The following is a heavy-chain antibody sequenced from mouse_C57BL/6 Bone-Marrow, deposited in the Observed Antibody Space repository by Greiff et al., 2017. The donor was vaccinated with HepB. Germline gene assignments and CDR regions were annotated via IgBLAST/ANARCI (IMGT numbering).Heavy chain of an antibody. Sequence: QVQLQQSGPELVKPGASVKISCKASGYAFSSSWMNWVKQRPGKGLEWIGRIYPGDGDTNYNGKFKGKATLTADKSSSPAYMQLSSLTSEDSAVYFCARPHYYGRAAWFAYWGQGTLVTVSA. CDR1: GYAFSSSW. CDR3: ARPHYYGRAAWFAY. V-gene: IGHV1-82*01. CDR2: IYPGDGDT. J-gene: IGHJ3*01. D-gene: IGHD1-1*01.